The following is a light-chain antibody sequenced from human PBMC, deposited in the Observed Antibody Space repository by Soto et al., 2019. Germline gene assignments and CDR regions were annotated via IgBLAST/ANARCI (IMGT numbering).Light chain of an antibody. CDR1: QSVSSSY. J-gene: IGKJ2*01. V-gene: IGKV3-20*01. Sequence: EIVLTQSPGTLSLSPGERATLSCRASQSVSSSYLAWYQQKPGQAPRLLIYGASSRATGIPDRFSGSGSGTDFTFTISRLEPEDFAVYYCQQYGSSPPRYTFGQGTKLETK. CDR3: QQYGSSPPRYT. CDR2: GAS.